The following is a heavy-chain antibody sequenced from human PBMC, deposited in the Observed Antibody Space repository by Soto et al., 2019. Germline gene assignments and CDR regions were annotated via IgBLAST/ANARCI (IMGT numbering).Heavy chain of an antibody. CDR2: IHHSGST. Sequence: QMQLQESGPGLVKPSETLSLTCAVSSASIISEQRWSWVRQPPGKGLEWIGEIHHSGSTNNNPSLRSRVTMSAGKSQTQFSLNLKSVTAADTAVYCCASSFGGYAIHQWGQGTLVIVSS. V-gene: IGHV4-4*01. D-gene: IGHD6-19*01. J-gene: IGHJ1*01. CDR1: SASIISEQR. CDR3: ASSFGGYAIHQ.